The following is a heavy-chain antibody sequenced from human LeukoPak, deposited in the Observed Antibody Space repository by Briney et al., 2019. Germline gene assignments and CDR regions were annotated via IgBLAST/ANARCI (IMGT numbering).Heavy chain of an antibody. CDR2: ISGSGGST. J-gene: IGHJ6*02. Sequence: GGSLRLSCAASGFTFSSYAMSWVRQAPGKGLEWVSAISGSGGSTYYADSVKGRFTISRDNSKNTLYLQMNSLRAEDTAVYYCARDRGGTYGMDVWGQGTTITVSS. CDR1: GFTFSSYA. CDR3: ARDRGGTYGMDV. V-gene: IGHV3-23*01. D-gene: IGHD3-10*01.